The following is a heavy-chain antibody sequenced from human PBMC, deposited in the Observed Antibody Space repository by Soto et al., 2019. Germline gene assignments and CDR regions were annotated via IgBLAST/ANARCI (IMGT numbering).Heavy chain of an antibody. CDR3: ARLPPGSLWFGIQSYYYGMDV. V-gene: IGHV4-39*01. CDR1: GGSISSSSYY. Sequence: SVTLSLTCTVSGGSISSSSYYWGWIRQPPGKGLEWIGSIYYSGSTYYNPSLKSRVTISVDTSKNQFSLKLSSVTAADTAVYYCARLPPGSLWFGIQSYYYGMDVWGQGTTVTVSS. D-gene: IGHD3-10*01. J-gene: IGHJ6*02. CDR2: IYYSGST.